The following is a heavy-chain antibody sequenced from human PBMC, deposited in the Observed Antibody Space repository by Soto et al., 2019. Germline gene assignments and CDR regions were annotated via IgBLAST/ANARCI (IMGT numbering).Heavy chain of an antibody. J-gene: IGHJ6*02. CDR2: INAGNGNT. CDR3: ARDKRILTGYYYYGMDV. V-gene: IGHV1-3*01. D-gene: IGHD3-9*01. Sequence: GASVKVSCKASGYTFTSYAMHWVRQAPGQRLEWMGWINAGNGNTKYSQKFQGRVTITRDTSASTAYMELSSLRSEDTAVYYCARDKRILTGYYYYGMDVWGQGTTVTVSS. CDR1: GYTFTSYA.